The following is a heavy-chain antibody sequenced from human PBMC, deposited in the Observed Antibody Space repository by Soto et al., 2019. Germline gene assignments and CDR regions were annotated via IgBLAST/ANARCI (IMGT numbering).Heavy chain of an antibody. CDR2: IYATGTT. D-gene: IGHD1-1*01. CDR1: GASISGFY. J-gene: IGHJ5*02. Sequence: SETLSLTCTVSGASISGFYWSWIRKSAGKGLEWIGRIYATGTTDYNPSLKSRVMMSVDTSKKQFSLRLRSVTAADTAVYYCVRDGTKTLRDWFDPWGQGILVTVSS. V-gene: IGHV4-4*07. CDR3: VRDGTKTLRDWFDP.